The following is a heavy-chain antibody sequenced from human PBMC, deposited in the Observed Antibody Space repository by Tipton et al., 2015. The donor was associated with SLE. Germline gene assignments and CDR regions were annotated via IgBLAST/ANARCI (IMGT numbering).Heavy chain of an antibody. V-gene: IGHV3-30*14. D-gene: IGHD2-15*01. J-gene: IGHJ1*01. CDR3: ARDPQLYCSGGTCPFQH. Sequence: QLVQSGGGVVQPGRSLRLSCAASGFTFSSYAMHWVRQAPGKGLEWVAVISYDGSNKYYADSVKGRFTISRDNSKNTLSLQMSSLRSDDTAVYYCARDPQLYCSGGTCPFQHWGHGTLVTVSS. CDR2: ISYDGSNK. CDR1: GFTFSSYA.